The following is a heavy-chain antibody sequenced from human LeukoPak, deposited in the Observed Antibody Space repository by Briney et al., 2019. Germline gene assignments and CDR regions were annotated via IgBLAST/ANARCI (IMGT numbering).Heavy chain of an antibody. CDR1: GFTFSSYA. J-gene: IGHJ4*02. CDR2: ISYDGSNK. Sequence: GGSLRLSCAASGFTFSSYAMHWVRQAPGKGLEWVAVISYDGSNKYYADSVKGRFTISRDNSKNTLYLQMNSLRAEDTAVYYCARGPRSGYPYSDYWGQGTLVTVSS. CDR3: ARGPRSGYPYSDY. V-gene: IGHV3-30-3*01. D-gene: IGHD6-13*01.